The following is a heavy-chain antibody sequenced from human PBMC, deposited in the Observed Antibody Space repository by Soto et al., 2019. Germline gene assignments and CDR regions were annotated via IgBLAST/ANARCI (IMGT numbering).Heavy chain of an antibody. J-gene: IGHJ4*02. CDR2: INAGNGDT. CDR1: GYTFTTHA. D-gene: IGHD3-16*01. Sequence: QVQLVQSGAEVKKPGASVNVSCKASGYTFTTHAMHWVRQAPGQRLEWMGWINAGNGDTKYSEKFQGRVTINTDTSANTAYMELSSLGPADTAVYFCARDAKWMLITDEFYFDSWGQGTLVTVSS. V-gene: IGHV1-3*01. CDR3: ARDAKWMLITDEFYFDS.